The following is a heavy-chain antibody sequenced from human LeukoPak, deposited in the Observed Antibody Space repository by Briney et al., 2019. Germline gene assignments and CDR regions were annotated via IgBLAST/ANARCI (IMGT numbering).Heavy chain of an antibody. CDR1: GFTFSNYN. CDR2: ISSSSSYI. J-gene: IGHJ4*02. Sequence: GGSLRLSCAASGFTFSNYNMNWVRQAPGEGLEWVSSISSSSSYIYCADSVKGRFTISRDNTKNSLYLQMNSLRAEDTAVYYCARDSPYGTAGYWGQGTLVTVSS. V-gene: IGHV3-21*01. CDR3: ARDSPYGTAGY. D-gene: IGHD2-8*02.